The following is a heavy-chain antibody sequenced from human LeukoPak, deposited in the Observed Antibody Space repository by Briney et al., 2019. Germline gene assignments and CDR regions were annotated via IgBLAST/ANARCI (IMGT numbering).Heavy chain of an antibody. Sequence: GGTLRLSCAASGFTFSSYGMSWVRQAPGKGLEWVSSISGSVGTIYYADSVKGRFTISRDNSKNTLYLQMNNLRAEDSAVYYCAKDLSGYGPYWYFDLWGRGTLVTVSS. V-gene: IGHV3-23*01. CDR1: GFTFSSYG. D-gene: IGHD6-25*01. CDR2: ISGSVGTI. CDR3: AKDLSGYGPYWYFDL. J-gene: IGHJ2*01.